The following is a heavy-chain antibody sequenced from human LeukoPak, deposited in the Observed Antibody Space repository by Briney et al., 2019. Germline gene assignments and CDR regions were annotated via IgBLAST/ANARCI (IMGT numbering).Heavy chain of an antibody. CDR3: ARDRIAGYYFDY. Sequence: GGSLRLSCAASGFTFSSYGMHWVRQAPGKGLEWVSVIYSGGSTYYADSVKGRFTISRDNSKNTLYLQMNSLRAEDTAVYYCARDRIAGYYFDYWGQGTLVTVSS. D-gene: IGHD6-13*01. J-gene: IGHJ4*02. V-gene: IGHV3-66*01. CDR2: IYSGGST. CDR1: GFTFSSYG.